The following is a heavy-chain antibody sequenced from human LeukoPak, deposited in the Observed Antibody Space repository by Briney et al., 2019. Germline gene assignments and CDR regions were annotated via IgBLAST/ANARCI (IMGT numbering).Heavy chain of an antibody. V-gene: IGHV3-33*01. CDR3: ARDLYCSGGSCLYFDY. CDR2: MYYDGISK. Sequence: PGGSLRLSCAASGFTFSSYGMHWGRQAPGKGLEWVAVMYYDGISKYYADSVKGRFTISRDNSMNTLYPQMNSLRAEDTAVYFCARDLYCSGGSCLYFDYWGPGTLVTVSS. D-gene: IGHD2-15*01. J-gene: IGHJ4*02. CDR1: GFTFSSYG.